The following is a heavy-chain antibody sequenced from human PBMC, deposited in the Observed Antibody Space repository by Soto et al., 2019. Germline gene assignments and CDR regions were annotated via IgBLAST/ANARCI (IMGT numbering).Heavy chain of an antibody. CDR3: ARYFAGIAVAGTSSFDGMDV. J-gene: IGHJ6*02. Sequence: SETLSLTCAVYGGSFSGYYWSWIRQPPGKGLEWIGEINHSGSTNYNPSLKSRVTMSVDTSKNQFSLKLSSVTAADTAVYYCARYFAGIAVAGTSSFDGMDVWGQGTTVTVSS. D-gene: IGHD6-19*01. V-gene: IGHV4-34*01. CDR2: INHSGST. CDR1: GGSFSGYY.